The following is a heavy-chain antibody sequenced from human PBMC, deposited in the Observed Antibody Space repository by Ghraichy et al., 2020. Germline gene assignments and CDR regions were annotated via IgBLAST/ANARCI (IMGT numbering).Heavy chain of an antibody. D-gene: IGHD2-15*01. CDR1: GFTLRTYA. CDR3: ARDRGGY. J-gene: IGHJ4*02. Sequence: GGSLRLSCAASGFTLRTYAMHWVRQAPGKGLEWVAVSSSDGSKNFYADSVKGRFTISRDNSRNTPFLQMNSLRGEDTAVYFCARDRGGYLGQGTPVTVSS. V-gene: IGHV3-30*04. CDR2: SSSDGSKN.